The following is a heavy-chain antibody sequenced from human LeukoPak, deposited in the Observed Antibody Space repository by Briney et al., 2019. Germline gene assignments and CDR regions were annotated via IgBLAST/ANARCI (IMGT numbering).Heavy chain of an antibody. CDR2: IYYSGST. Sequence: SETLSLTCTVSGGSISSYYWSWIRQPPGKGLEWIGYIYYSGSTNYNPSLKSRVTISVDTSKNQFSLKLSSVTAADTAVYYCARHRVVGATDFDYWGQGTLVTVSS. CDR1: GGSISSYY. J-gene: IGHJ4*02. CDR3: ARHRVVGATDFDY. V-gene: IGHV4-59*08. D-gene: IGHD1-26*01.